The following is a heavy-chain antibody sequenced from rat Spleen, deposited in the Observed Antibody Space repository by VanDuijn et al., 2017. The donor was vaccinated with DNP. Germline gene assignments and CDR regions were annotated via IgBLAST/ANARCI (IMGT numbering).Heavy chain of an antibody. J-gene: IGHJ3*01. D-gene: IGHD1-11*01. V-gene: IGHV4-2*01. CDR1: GFNFNGYW. CDR3: ARLGWHGWFAY. CDR2: INKDSSTI. Sequence: EVKLVESGGGLVQPGKSLKLSCAASGFNFNGYWMAWVRQAPGKGLEWIGEINKDSSTINYSPSLKDKFTISRDNAQNTLYLQMSKLGSEDTAIYYCARLGWHGWFAYWGQGTLVTVSS.